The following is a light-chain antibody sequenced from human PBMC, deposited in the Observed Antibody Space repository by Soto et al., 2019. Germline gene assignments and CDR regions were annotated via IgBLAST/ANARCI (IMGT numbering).Light chain of an antibody. J-gene: IGKJ4*01. CDR1: QSVSSY. Sequence: EVVLTQSPATLSLSPGERATLSCWASQSVSSYLAWYQQKPGQAPRLLIYDASNRATGIPARFSGSGSGTDFTLTISSLEPEDFAVYYCQQRSNWPPNFGGGTKVEIK. CDR3: QQRSNWPPN. V-gene: IGKV3-11*01. CDR2: DAS.